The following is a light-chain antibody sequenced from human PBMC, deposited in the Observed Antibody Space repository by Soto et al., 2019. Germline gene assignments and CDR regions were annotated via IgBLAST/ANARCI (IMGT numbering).Light chain of an antibody. CDR2: AAS. Sequence: DIQMTQSPSSVSASVGDRVTITCRASQGISSRVAWYHQKPGTPPKLLIYAASTLQSGVPSRFSGSGSGTDFTLTIRSLQPEDFATYYRQQANNFPCTLGQGTKLAIK. CDR3: QQANNFPCT. CDR1: QGISSR. V-gene: IGKV1-12*02. J-gene: IGKJ1*01.